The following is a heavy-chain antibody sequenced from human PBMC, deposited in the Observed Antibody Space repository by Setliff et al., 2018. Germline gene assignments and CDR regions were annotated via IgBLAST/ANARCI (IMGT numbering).Heavy chain of an antibody. Sequence: ASVKVSCKASGYTFTGYYMHWVRQAPGQGLEWMGWINPNSGGTNYAQKFQGRVTMTRDTSISTAYMELSGLRSDDTAAYYCARGYCTNGICYSSYYYMDVWGKGTTVTVSS. V-gene: IGHV1-2*02. CDR1: GYTFTGYY. D-gene: IGHD2-8*01. J-gene: IGHJ6*03. CDR2: INPNSGGT. CDR3: ARGYCTNGICYSSYYYMDV.